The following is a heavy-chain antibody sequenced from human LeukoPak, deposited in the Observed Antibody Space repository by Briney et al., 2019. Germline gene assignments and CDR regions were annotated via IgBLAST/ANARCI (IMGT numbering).Heavy chain of an antibody. J-gene: IGHJ5*02. CDR3: ARVGDRSGYYYRFDP. D-gene: IGHD3-22*01. Sequence: GGSLRLSCAASGFLFNNYEMNWVRQAPGRGLEWVSYISSSGSTIFYADSVKGRFIISRDNAKNSLFLQMNSLRAEDTAVYYCARVGDRSGYYYRFDPWGQGTLVTVPS. CDR1: GFLFNNYE. CDR2: ISSSGSTI. V-gene: IGHV3-48*03.